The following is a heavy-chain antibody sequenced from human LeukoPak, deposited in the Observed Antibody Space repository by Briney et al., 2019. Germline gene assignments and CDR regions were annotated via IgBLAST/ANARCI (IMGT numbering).Heavy chain of an antibody. D-gene: IGHD1-7*01. V-gene: IGHV4-59*01. Sequence: SETLSLTCTVSGGSISSYYWSWIRQPPGKGLEWIGYIYYSGSTSCNPSLKSRVTISVDTSKNQFSLKLGSVTAADTAVYYCARVPTPYITGTTSPLYYYYMDVWGKGTTVTVSS. CDR3: ARVPTPYITGTTSPLYYYYMDV. CDR1: GGSISSYY. J-gene: IGHJ6*03. CDR2: IYYSGST.